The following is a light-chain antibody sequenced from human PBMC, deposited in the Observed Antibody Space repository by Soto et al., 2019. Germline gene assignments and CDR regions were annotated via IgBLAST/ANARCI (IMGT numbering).Light chain of an antibody. J-gene: IGLJ1*01. Sequence: LTQPSSVSGSPGQSITVSCTGTSSDVGGYNSVSWYQQHPGKPPKLIIYEVSNRPSGVSDRFSGSKSGNTASLTISGLQAEDEADYYCSSYTSTSSYVFATGTKSPS. V-gene: IGLV2-14*03. CDR3: SSYTSTSSYV. CDR2: EVS. CDR1: SSDVGGYNS.